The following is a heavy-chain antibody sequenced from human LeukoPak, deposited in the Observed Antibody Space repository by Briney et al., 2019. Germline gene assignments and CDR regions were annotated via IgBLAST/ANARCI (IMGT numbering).Heavy chain of an antibody. V-gene: IGHV3-21*04. CDR3: ATETIGRHYDY. D-gene: IGHD1-14*01. J-gene: IGHJ4*02. CDR2: IGSTGSDR. Sequence: PGGSLRLSCAASGFTFSSYAMSWVRQAPGRGLEWVASIGSTGSDRYYADSVKGRFTISRDNAKNSLYLQINSLRVEDTAVYYCATETIGRHYDYWGQGTLLTVSS. CDR1: GFTFSSYA.